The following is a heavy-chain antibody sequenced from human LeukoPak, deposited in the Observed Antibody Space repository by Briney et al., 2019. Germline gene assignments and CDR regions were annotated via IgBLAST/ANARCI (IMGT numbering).Heavy chain of an antibody. CDR3: ARRQVLDY. CDR2: IYTSGST. Sequence: SETLSLTCTVSGGSISSFYWSWIRQPAGKGLEWIGHIYTSGSTNYNPSLKSRVTISVDKSKNQFSLKLTSPTAADTAVYYCARRQVLDYWGHGILVTVSS. CDR1: GGSISSFY. V-gene: IGHV4-4*07. J-gene: IGHJ4*01.